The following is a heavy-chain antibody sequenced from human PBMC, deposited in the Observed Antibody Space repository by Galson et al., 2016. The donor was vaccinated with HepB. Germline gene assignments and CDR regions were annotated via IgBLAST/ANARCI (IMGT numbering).Heavy chain of an antibody. CDR2: IEKNSFGA. J-gene: IGHJ4*02. CDR1: GFDFHNFA. CDR3: AKREGRDIERWLFDY. Sequence: SLRLSCAAAGFDFHNFAMSWVRLTPGKGLECISTIEKNSFGAYYADSVKGRFTISRDNSKNTLYLQMNSLRAEDTAVYYCAKREGRDIERWLFDYWGQGTLVTVSS. D-gene: IGHD5-18*01. V-gene: IGHV3-23*05.